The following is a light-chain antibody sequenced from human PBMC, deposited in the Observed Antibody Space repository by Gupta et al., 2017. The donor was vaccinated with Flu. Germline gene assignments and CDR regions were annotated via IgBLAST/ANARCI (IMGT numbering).Light chain of an antibody. CDR1: QSISSY. Sequence: PSSLSASVGDRVTITCRASQSISSYLNWYQQKPGKAPKLLIYAASSLQSGVPSRFSGSGSGTDFTLTISRLQPEDFATYYCQQSYSTPISFGGGTXVEIK. CDR3: QQSYSTPIS. CDR2: AAS. J-gene: IGKJ4*01. V-gene: IGKV1-39*01.